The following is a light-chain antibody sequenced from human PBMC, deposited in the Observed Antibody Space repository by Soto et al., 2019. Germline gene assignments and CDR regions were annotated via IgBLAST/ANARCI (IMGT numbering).Light chain of an antibody. V-gene: IGLV1-40*01. J-gene: IGLJ2*01. Sequence: QSALTQPPSVSGAPGQRVTISCTGSSSNIGAGYDVHWYQQFPGTAPKLLIYDNTNRPSGVPDRFSGSKSGTSASLAVTGLQAEDEADYYCQSYDSSLSGHVVFGGGTKLTVL. CDR1: SSNIGAGYD. CDR2: DNT. CDR3: QSYDSSLSGHVV.